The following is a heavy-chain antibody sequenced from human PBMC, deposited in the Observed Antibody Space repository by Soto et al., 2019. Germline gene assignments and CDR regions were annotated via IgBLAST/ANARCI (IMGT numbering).Heavy chain of an antibody. CDR1: GFIFGNYM. V-gene: IGHV3-23*01. D-gene: IGHD2-15*01. J-gene: IGHJ3*02. Sequence: EVLLLESGGGLVQPGESLRLSCAFSGFIFGNYMMTWVRQAPGKGLEWVSTIRDGGESTYYADSVKGRFTISRDNSKNTMYLQMDSLGVEDPAVYYCAPHVHCSGGSCHYDAFDIRGQGTMVTVSS. CDR3: APHVHCSGGSCHYDAFDI. CDR2: IRDGGEST.